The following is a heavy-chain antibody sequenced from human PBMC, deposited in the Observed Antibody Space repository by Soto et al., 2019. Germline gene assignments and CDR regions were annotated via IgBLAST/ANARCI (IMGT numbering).Heavy chain of an antibody. J-gene: IGHJ6*02. CDR1: RFTFSSYG. V-gene: IGHV3-30*18. D-gene: IGHD3-3*01. CDR2: ISYDGSNK. CDR3: AKDPSPRYYDFWSGYSPNGMDV. Sequence: WWSLRLSCAASRFTFSSYGMHWVRQAPGKGLEWVAVISYDGSNKYYADSVKGRFTISRDNSKNTLYLQMNSLRAEDTAVYYCAKDPSPRYYDFWSGYSPNGMDVWGQGTTVTVSS.